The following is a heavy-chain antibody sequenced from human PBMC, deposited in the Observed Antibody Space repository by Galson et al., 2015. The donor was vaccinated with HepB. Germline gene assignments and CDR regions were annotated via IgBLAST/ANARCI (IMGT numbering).Heavy chain of an antibody. V-gene: IGHV1-18*04. D-gene: IGHD1-7*01. CDR2: ISAYNGNT. CDR1: GYTFTSYG. J-gene: IGHJ6*02. CDR3: ARSGITGTTDYYYYGMDV. Sequence: SVKVSCKASGYTFTSYGISWVRQAPGQGLEWMGWISAYNGNTNYAQKLQGRVTMTTDTSTSTAYMELRSLRSDDTAVYYCARSGITGTTDYYYYGMDVWGQGTTVTVSS.